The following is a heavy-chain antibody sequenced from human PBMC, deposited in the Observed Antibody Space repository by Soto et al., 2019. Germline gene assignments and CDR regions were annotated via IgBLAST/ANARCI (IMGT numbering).Heavy chain of an antibody. CDR1: GFTFDDYG. D-gene: IGHD4-17*01. CDR3: AKVRVPDYGAVNYYNSGMDV. V-gene: IGHV3-9*01. Sequence: GGSLRLSCAASGFTFDDYGMHWVRQAPGKGLEWVSGISWKGGSIDYADSVKGRFTISRDSAENFLYLQMNSLRAEDTALYYCAKVRVPDYGAVNYYNSGMDVWGQGTTVTVSS. CDR2: ISWKGGSI. J-gene: IGHJ6*02.